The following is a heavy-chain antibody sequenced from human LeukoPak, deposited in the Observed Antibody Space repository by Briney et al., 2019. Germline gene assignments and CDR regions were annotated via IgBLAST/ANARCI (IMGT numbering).Heavy chain of an antibody. Sequence: GGSLRLSCAASGFTFSSYWMSWVRQAPGKGLEWVANIKQDGSEKYYVDSVKGRFTISRDNAKNSLYLQMNSLRAEDTAVYYCARDDYYDSSGYYPWGQGTLVTVSS. J-gene: IGHJ5*02. CDR2: IKQDGSEK. CDR3: ARDDYYDSSGYYP. CDR1: GFTFSSYW. V-gene: IGHV3-7*01. D-gene: IGHD3-22*01.